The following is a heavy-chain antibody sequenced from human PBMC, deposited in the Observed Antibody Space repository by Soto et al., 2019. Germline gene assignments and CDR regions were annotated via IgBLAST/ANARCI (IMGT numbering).Heavy chain of an antibody. CDR2: ISSSSSTI. CDR3: ARELLWFGESTPSFDI. V-gene: IGHV3-48*01. Sequence: WGSLRLSCAASGFTFSSYSMNWVRQAPGKGLEWVSYISSSSSTIYYADSVKGRFTISRDNAKNSLYLQMNSLRAEDTAVYYCARELLWFGESTPSFDIWGQGTMVTVSS. J-gene: IGHJ3*02. D-gene: IGHD3-10*01. CDR1: GFTFSSYS.